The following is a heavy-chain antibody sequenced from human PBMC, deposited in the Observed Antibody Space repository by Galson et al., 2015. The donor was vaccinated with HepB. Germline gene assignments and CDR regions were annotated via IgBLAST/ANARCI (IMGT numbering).Heavy chain of an antibody. Sequence: SLRLSCAASGFTFSSYWMHWVRQVPGKGLVWVSRIKSDGSTTSYADSVKGRFTISRDNAKNTLYLRMNSLRVEDTAVYYCARGLITFGGVIVLHASDIWGQGTMVTVSS. CDR3: ARGLITFGGVIVLHASDI. J-gene: IGHJ3*02. D-gene: IGHD3-16*02. V-gene: IGHV3-74*01. CDR1: GFTFSSYW. CDR2: IKSDGSTT.